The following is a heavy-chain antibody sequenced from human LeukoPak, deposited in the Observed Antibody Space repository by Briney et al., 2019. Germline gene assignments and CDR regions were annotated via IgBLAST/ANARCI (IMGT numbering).Heavy chain of an antibody. J-gene: IGHJ5*02. Sequence: GGSLRLSCAASGFTFSSYAMSWVRQAPGKGLGWVSAISGSGGSTYYADSVKGRFTISRDNSKNTLYLQMNSLRAEDTAVYYCAKDPWGYDYQGPDWFDPWGQGTLVTVSS. CDR3: AKDPWGYDYQGPDWFDP. CDR1: GFTFSSYA. V-gene: IGHV3-23*01. D-gene: IGHD5-12*01. CDR2: ISGSGGST.